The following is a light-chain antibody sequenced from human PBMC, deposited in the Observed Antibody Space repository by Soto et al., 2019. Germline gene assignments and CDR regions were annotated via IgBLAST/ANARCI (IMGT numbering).Light chain of an antibody. J-gene: IGKJ1*01. CDR1: QGIRND. CDR3: QQYNRYST. V-gene: IGKV1-6*01. Sequence: AIQMSKSPPSLSASVGSRVTITCLASQGIRNDLCCYQQSPGKAPKLLIHKASNLESGVPSRFSGSGSGTELTLTISSLQPDDSATYYCQQYNRYSTFGQGTKVDI. CDR2: KAS.